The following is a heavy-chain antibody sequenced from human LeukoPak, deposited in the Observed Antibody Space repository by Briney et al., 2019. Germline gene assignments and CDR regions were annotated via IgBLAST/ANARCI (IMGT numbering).Heavy chain of an antibody. V-gene: IGHV4-31*03. CDR1: GGSISSGGYY. D-gene: IGHD2-2*01. Sequence: PSETLSLTCTVSGGSISSGGYYWSWIRQHPGKGLEWIGYIYYSGSTYYNPSLKSRVTISVDTSKNQFSLKLSSVTAADTAVYYCARDYGSWEYQLPQERGDAFDIWGQGTMVTVSS. J-gene: IGHJ3*02. CDR2: IYYSGST. CDR3: ARDYGSWEYQLPQERGDAFDI.